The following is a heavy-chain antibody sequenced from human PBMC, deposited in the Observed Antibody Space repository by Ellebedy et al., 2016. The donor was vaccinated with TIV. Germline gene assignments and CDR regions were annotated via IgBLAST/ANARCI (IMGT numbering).Heavy chain of an antibody. J-gene: IGHJ5*02. CDR1: GGSISGSSYN. CDR2: IYYSGST. D-gene: IGHD5-12*01. CDR3: ARVRHIVATLRYNWFDP. V-gene: IGHV4-39*07. Sequence: SETLSLXCTVSGGSISGSSYNWGWIRQPPGKGLEWIGSIYYSGSTYYNPSLKSRATTSLDTSKNQFSLKLSSVTAADTAVYYCARVRHIVATLRYNWFDPWGQGTLVTVSS.